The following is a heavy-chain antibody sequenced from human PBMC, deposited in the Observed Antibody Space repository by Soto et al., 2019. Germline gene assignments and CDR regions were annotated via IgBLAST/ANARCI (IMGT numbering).Heavy chain of an antibody. Sequence: EVQLLESGGGLVQPGGSLRLSCGASGFTCSIYAMNWVRQAPGKGLEWVSVISGSGGSTYYADSVKGRFTISRDNSKNTLYLQMNSLRAEDTAVYYCARRTVGWYFDLWGRGTLVTVSS. V-gene: IGHV3-23*01. CDR2: ISGSGGST. CDR3: ARRTVGWYFDL. J-gene: IGHJ2*01. CDR1: GFTCSIYA. D-gene: IGHD4-17*01.